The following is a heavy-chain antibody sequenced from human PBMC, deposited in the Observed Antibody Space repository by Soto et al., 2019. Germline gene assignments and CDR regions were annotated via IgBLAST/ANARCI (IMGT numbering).Heavy chain of an antibody. V-gene: IGHV1-46*01. CDR2: IYPSDGST. CDR3: ARVIRVVAATYYYYYYMDV. CDR1: GYTFTSYY. Sequence: ASVKVSCKASGYTFTSYYMHWVRQAPGQGLEWMGRIYPSDGSTSYAQKFQGRVTMTGDTSTSTAYMELSSLRSEDTAVYYCARVIRVVAATYYYYYYMDVWGKGTTVTVSS. J-gene: IGHJ6*03. D-gene: IGHD2-15*01.